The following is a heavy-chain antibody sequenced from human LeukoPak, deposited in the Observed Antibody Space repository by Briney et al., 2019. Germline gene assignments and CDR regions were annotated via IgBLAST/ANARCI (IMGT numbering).Heavy chain of an antibody. D-gene: IGHD5-12*01. CDR1: GFTFSNAW. J-gene: IGHJ4*02. Sequence: PGGSLRLSCAASGFTFSNAWMSWVRQAPGKGLEWVGRIKSKTDGGTTDYAAPVKGRFTISRDDSKNTLYLRMNSLKTEDTAVYYCTTLSSGYSRDYWGQGTLVTVSS. CDR3: TTLSSGYSRDY. CDR2: IKSKTDGGTT. V-gene: IGHV3-15*01.